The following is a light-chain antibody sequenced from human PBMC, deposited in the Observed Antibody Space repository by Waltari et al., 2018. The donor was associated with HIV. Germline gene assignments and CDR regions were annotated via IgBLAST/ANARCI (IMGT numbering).Light chain of an antibody. CDR2: GAS. Sequence: EVVLTQAPAALSVFPGRRGTVSCTTSQNVGNNVAWYQKNSGQSPRPLIYGASHRATGVPSKFGRNRSWTEINLTHDRLQAYYSAVYYLQHHYNLSRTFGPRATVEIK. V-gene: IGKV3-15*01. J-gene: IGKJ1*01. CDR3: QHHYNLSRT. CDR1: QNVGNN.